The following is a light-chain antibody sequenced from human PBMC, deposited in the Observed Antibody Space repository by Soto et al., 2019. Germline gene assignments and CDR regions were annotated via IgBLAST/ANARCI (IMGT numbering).Light chain of an antibody. CDR2: DDN. Sequence: QSVMTQPPSVSAAPGQKVTISCSGSSSNIGGNSVSWYQQLPGTAPKLLIYDDNKRPSGIPDRFSGSKSGTSATLTISGLQAGDEADYYCCSYVGDTTLVFGGGTKLTVL. CDR1: SSNIGGNS. CDR3: CSYVGDTTLV. V-gene: IGLV1-51*01. J-gene: IGLJ2*01.